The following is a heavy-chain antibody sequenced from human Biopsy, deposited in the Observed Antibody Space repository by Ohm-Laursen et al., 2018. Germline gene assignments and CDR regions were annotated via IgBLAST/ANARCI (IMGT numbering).Heavy chain of an antibody. CDR2: LFTSGTT. J-gene: IGHJ5*02. CDR3: ARDYDTSGYYYVS. D-gene: IGHD3-22*01. CDR1: GGSINSYY. V-gene: IGHV4-4*07. Sequence: SETLSLTCAVSGGSINSYYWSWMRQPAGKGLEWIGRLFTSGTTNYSPSLNNRVTMSVDTSKNQFSLRLTSVTAADTAVYYCARDYDTSGYYYVSWGQGTLVTVSS.